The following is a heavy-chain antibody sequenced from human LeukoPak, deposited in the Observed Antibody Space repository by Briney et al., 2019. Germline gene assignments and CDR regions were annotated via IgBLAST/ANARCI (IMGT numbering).Heavy chain of an antibody. D-gene: IGHD5-24*01. CDR1: GGTFSSYA. Sequence: SVKVSCKASGGTFSSYAISWVRQAPGQGLEWMGGIIPIFGTANYAQKFQGRVTITADESTSTAYMELSSLRSDDTAIYYCAGDVEKSTRGLYHWGQGTLVTVSS. J-gene: IGHJ4*02. V-gene: IGHV1-69*13. CDR2: IIPIFGTA. CDR3: AGDVEKSTRGLYH.